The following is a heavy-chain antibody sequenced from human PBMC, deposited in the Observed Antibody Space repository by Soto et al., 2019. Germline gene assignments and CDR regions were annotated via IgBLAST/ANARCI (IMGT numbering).Heavy chain of an antibody. Sequence: ESGGGVVQPGRSLRLSCAASGFTFSSYAMHWVRQAPGKGLEWVAVISYDGSNKYYADSVKGRFTISRDNSKNTLYLQMNSLRAEDTAVYYCARDKYPYSSSSGDYWGQGTLVTVSS. CDR1: GFTFSSYA. J-gene: IGHJ4*02. D-gene: IGHD6-6*01. V-gene: IGHV3-30-3*01. CDR3: ARDKYPYSSSSGDY. CDR2: ISYDGSNK.